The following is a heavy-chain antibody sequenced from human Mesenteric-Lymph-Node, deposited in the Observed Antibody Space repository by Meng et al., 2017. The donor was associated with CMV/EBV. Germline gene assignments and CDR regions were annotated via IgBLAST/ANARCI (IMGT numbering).Heavy chain of an antibody. V-gene: IGHV4-61*01. J-gene: IGHJ5*02. CDR1: GGPVSSTSYH. CDR2: IYYSGST. D-gene: IGHD7-27*01. Sequence: VSGGPVSSTSYHWSWIRQPPGKGLEWIGYIYYSGSTNYNPSLKSRVTISIDTSKNQFSLKLSSVTAADTAVYYCARWGFESFNWFDPWGQGTLVTVSS. CDR3: ARWGFESFNWFDP.